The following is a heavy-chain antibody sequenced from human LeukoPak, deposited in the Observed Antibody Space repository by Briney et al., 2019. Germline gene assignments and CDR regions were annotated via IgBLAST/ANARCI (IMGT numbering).Heavy chain of an antibody. D-gene: IGHD1-26*01. CDR1: GFTFSSYA. CDR3: AKDGSNLGGSCFDF. J-gene: IGHJ4*02. V-gene: IGHV3-23*01. CDR2: ISGSGGTT. Sequence: GGSLRLSCEASGFTFSSYAMSWVRQAPGKGPEWVSAISGSGGTTTYADSVKGRFTISRDNSKNTLSLLMSSLRAEDTAVYYCAKDGSNLGGSCFDFWGQGTQVTVSS.